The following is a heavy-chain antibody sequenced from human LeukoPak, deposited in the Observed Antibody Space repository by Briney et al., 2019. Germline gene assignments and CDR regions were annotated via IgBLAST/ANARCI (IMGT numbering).Heavy chain of an antibody. CDR1: GFTFTNYG. D-gene: IGHD3-16*02. Sequence: GGSLRLSCVASGFTFTNYGMHWVRQAPGKGLEWVAFIRYDASNKYYADSVKGRFTISRDNSQNTLYLQMNSLRGEDTAVYFCARDGNYRVPDGQWGQGILVTVSS. CDR3: ARDGNYRVPDGQ. CDR2: IRYDASNK. J-gene: IGHJ4*02. V-gene: IGHV3-30*02.